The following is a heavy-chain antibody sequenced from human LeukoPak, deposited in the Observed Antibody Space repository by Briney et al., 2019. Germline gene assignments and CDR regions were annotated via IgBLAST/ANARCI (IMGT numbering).Heavy chain of an antibody. CDR3: ARGGNYYGSGSYPIDY. CDR1: GGTFSGYY. J-gene: IGHJ4*02. CDR2: INNSGST. D-gene: IGHD3-10*01. V-gene: IGHV4-34*01. Sequence: PSETLSLTCAVSGGTFSGYYWSWIRQPPGKGLEWIGEINNSGSTNYNPSLKSRVTISVDTSKNQFSLKLSSVTAADTAVYYCARGGNYYGSGSYPIDYWGQGTLVTVSS.